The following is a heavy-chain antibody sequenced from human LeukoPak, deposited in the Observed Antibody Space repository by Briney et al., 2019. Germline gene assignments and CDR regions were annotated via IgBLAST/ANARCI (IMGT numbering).Heavy chain of an antibody. V-gene: IGHV4-34*01. Sequence: SETLSLTCAVYGGSFSGYYWSWIRQPPGKGLEWIGEINHSGSTNYNPSLKSRVTISVDTSKNQFSLKLSSVTAADTAVYYCARHGSSSWYYFDYWGRGTLVTVSS. D-gene: IGHD6-13*01. CDR1: GGSFSGYY. CDR3: ARHGSSSWYYFDY. J-gene: IGHJ4*02. CDR2: INHSGST.